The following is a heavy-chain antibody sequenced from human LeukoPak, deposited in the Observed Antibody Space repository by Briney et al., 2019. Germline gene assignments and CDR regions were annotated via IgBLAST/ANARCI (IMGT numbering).Heavy chain of an antibody. Sequence: SGTLSLTCAVSGGSISSTNWWSWVRQPPGKGLEWIGSIYYSGSTYFNPSLKSRITIFVDTSKNQFSLKLSSLTAADTAVYYCARSSTWYLDYWGQGTLVTVSS. V-gene: IGHV4-4*02. J-gene: IGHJ4*02. D-gene: IGHD6-13*01. CDR3: ARSSTWYLDY. CDR1: GGSISSTNW. CDR2: IYYSGST.